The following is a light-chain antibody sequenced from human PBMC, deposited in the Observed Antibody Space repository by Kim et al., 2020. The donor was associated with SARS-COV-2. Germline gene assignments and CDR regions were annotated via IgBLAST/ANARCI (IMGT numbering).Light chain of an antibody. CDR2: AAS. V-gene: IGKV1-39*01. J-gene: IGKJ2*01. CDR3: QQTFSIPYT. Sequence: ASVGDRVNITCRSSQSIRSYLNWYQQKPGKAPKALIYAASILHSGVPSRFSGSGSGTDFTLTISSLQPEDGATYYCQQTFSIPYTFGQGPKLEI. CDR1: QSIRSY.